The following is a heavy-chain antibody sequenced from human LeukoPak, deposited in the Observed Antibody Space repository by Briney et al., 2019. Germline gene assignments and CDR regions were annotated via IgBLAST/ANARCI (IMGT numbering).Heavy chain of an antibody. Sequence: GRSLRLSCTASGFTFGDYAMSWVRQAPGKGLEWVGFIRSKAYGGTTEYAASVKGRFTISRDDSKSIAYLQMNSLKTEDTAVYYCTRARRGYSYGYLLAYWGQGTLVTVSS. CDR2: IRSKAYGGTT. CDR1: GFTFGDYA. D-gene: IGHD5-18*01. V-gene: IGHV3-49*04. J-gene: IGHJ4*02. CDR3: TRARRGYSYGYLLAY.